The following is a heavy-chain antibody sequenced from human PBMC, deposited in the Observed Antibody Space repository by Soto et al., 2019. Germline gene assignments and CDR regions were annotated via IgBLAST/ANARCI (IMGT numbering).Heavy chain of an antibody. CDR2: IWYDGSNK. Sequence: QVQLVESGGGVVQPGRSLRLSCAASGFTFSSYGMHWVRQAPGKGLEWVAVIWYDGSNKYYADSVKGRFTISRDNSKNTLYLQMNSLSAEDTAVYYCARGDFYCSSTSCYATSAFDIWGQGTMVTVSS. D-gene: IGHD2-2*01. V-gene: IGHV3-33*01. CDR3: ARGDFYCSSTSCYATSAFDI. CDR1: GFTFSSYG. J-gene: IGHJ3*02.